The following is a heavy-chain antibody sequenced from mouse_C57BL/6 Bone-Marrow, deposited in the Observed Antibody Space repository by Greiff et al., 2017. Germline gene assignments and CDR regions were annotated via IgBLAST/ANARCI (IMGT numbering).Heavy chain of an antibody. D-gene: IGHD2-5*01. CDR3: ARGGIDSNYWYFDV. CDR1: GYTFTSYW. V-gene: IGHV1-55*01. Sequence: QVQLQQPGAELVKPGASVKMSCKASGYTFTSYWITWVKQRPGQGLEWIGDIYPGSGSTNYNEKFKSKATLTVDTSSSIAYMQLSSLTSEDSAVYYCARGGIDSNYWYFDVWGTGTTVTVSS. CDR2: IYPGSGST. J-gene: IGHJ1*03.